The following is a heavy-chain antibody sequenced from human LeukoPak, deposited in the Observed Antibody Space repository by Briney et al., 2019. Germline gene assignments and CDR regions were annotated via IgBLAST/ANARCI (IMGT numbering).Heavy chain of an antibody. CDR1: GYSISSGYY. CDR2: IYHSGST. J-gene: IGHJ4*02. V-gene: IGHV4-38-2*02. CDR3: ASIGVGATVDY. Sequence: KPSETLSLTCTVSGYSISSGYYWGWIRQPPGKGLEWIGSIYHSGSTYYNPSLKSRVTISVDTSKNQFFLKLSSVTAADTAVYYCASIGVGATVDYWGQGTLVTVSS. D-gene: IGHD1-26*01.